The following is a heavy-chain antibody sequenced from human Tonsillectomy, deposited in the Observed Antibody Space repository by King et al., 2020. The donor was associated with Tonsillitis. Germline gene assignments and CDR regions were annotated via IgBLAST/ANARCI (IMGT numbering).Heavy chain of an antibody. D-gene: IGHD5-18*01. CDR1: GFTFSDYY. Sequence: VQLVESGGGLVKPGGSVRLSCAASGFTFSDYYMSWIRQAPGKGLEWVSYITSSSSYTNYADSVKGRFTISRDNAKNSLYLQMNSLRAEDTAVYYCARCERDTAMVSDYWGQGTLVTVSS. J-gene: IGHJ4*02. CDR2: ITSSSSYT. CDR3: ARCERDTAMVSDY. V-gene: IGHV3-11*05.